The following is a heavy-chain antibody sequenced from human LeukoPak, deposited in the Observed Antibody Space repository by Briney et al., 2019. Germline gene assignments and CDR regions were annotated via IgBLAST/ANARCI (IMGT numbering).Heavy chain of an antibody. CDR1: GFTFSSYS. V-gene: IGHV3-21*01. D-gene: IGHD2-15*01. J-gene: IGHJ5*02. CDR3: ARDKDCSGGSCYLLWFDP. CDR2: ISSSSSYI. Sequence: GGSLRLFCAASGFTFSSYSMNWVRQAPGKGLEWVSSISSSSSYIYYADSVKGRFTISRDNAKNSLYLQMNSLRAEDTAVYYCARDKDCSGGSCYLLWFDPWGQGTLVTVSS.